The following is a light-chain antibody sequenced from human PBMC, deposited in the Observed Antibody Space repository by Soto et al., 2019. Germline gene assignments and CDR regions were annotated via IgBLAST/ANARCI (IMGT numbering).Light chain of an antibody. CDR1: SSDVGGYNY. CDR3: SSYRSSSTPLI. CDR2: GVS. V-gene: IGLV2-14*01. Sequence: QSALTQPASVSGSPGQSITISCSGTSSDVGGYNYVSWYQQHPGKAPKLMIYGVSNRPSGVSNRLYGSKSGTTASLTISGLQAEVEVDYYCSSYRSSSTPLIFGTGTKVTVL. J-gene: IGLJ1*01.